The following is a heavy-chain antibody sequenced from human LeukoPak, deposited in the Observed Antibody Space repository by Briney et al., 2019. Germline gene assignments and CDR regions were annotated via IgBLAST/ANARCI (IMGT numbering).Heavy chain of an antibody. CDR1: GFTFSSYG. Sequence: GGSLRLSCAASGFTFSSYGMHWVRQAPGKGLEWVAVISYDGSNKYYADSVKGRFTISRDNSKNTLYLQMNSLRAEDTAVYYCARLYCSSTSCHTLHYYYMDVWGKGTTVTVSS. CDR2: ISYDGSNK. D-gene: IGHD2-2*02. J-gene: IGHJ6*03. V-gene: IGHV3-30*03. CDR3: ARLYCSSTSCHTLHYYYMDV.